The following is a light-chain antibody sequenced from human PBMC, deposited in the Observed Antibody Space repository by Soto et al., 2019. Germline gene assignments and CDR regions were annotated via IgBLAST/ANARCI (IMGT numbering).Light chain of an antibody. Sequence: GDRVTITCRASQSISSCLAWYHQKPGKAPKLLIYDASSLEIGVPSRFSGSGSGTEFTLTISSLQPDDFATYSCQQYNSXPWTCGQGTKV. J-gene: IGKJ1*01. V-gene: IGKV1-5*01. CDR3: QQYNSXPWT. CDR1: QSISSC. CDR2: DAS.